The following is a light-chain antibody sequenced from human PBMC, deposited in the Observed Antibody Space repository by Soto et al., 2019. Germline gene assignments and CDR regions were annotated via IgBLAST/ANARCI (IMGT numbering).Light chain of an antibody. CDR2: DVS. J-gene: IGLJ1*01. Sequence: QSVLTQPASVSGSPGQSITISCTGTSSDVGGYNYVSWYQQHPGEAPKLMIYDVSNRPSGVSNRFSGSKSGNTASPTISGLQAEDEADYYCSSYTSSSTSLGTGTKVTVL. CDR3: SSYTSSSTS. V-gene: IGLV2-14*01. CDR1: SSDVGGYNY.